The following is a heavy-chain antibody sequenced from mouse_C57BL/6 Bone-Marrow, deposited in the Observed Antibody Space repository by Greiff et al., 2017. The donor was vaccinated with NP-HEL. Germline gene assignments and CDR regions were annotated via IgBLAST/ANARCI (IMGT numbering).Heavy chain of an antibody. V-gene: IGHV5-6*01. D-gene: IGHD2-4*01. CDR3: ASPYDYDVAWFAY. CDR1: GFTFSSYG. J-gene: IGHJ3*01. Sequence: EVQGVESGGDLVKPGGSLKLSCAASGFTFSSYGMSWVRQTPDMRLEWVATISSGGSYTYYPDSVKGRFTIFRDNAKNTLYLQMSSLKSEDTAMYYCASPYDYDVAWFAYWGQGTLVTVSA. CDR2: ISSGGSYT.